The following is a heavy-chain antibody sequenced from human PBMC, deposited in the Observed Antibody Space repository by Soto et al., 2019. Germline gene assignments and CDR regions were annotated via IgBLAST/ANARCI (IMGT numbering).Heavy chain of an antibody. CDR3: ARDSDINWFDP. V-gene: IGHV3-30-3*01. CDR1: GFTFSSYA. Sequence: LRLSCAASGFTFSSYAMHWVRQAPGKGLEWVAVISYDGSNKYYADSVKGRFTISRDNSKNTLYLQMNSLRAEDTAVYYCARDSDINWFDPWGQGTLVTVSS. J-gene: IGHJ5*02. CDR2: ISYDGSNK.